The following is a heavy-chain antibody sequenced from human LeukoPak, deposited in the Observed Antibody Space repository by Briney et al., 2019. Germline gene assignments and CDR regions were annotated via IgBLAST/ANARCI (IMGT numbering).Heavy chain of an antibody. CDR3: ARDGGSGTDAFDI. J-gene: IGHJ3*02. D-gene: IGHD3-10*01. Sequence: PSETLSFTCTVSGGSISSSSYYWGWIRQPPGKGLEWIGSIYYSGSTYYNPSLKSRVTISVDTSKNQFSLKLSSVTAADTAVYYCARDGGSGTDAFDIWGQGTMVTVSS. CDR2: IYYSGST. CDR1: GGSISSSSYY. V-gene: IGHV4-39*07.